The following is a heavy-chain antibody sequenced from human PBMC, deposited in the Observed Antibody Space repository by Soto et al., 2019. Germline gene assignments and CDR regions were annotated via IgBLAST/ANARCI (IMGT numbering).Heavy chain of an antibody. CDR2: ISSSRTI. V-gene: IGHV3-48*01. Sequence: GVLRLSCAASGFIFSRYSMNWVRQAPGKGLEWVSDISSSRTIYYVDSVKGRFTISRDNAKNSLYLQMNSLRAEDTAVYYCARGNGDTYYFDYWGQGTLVTVSS. CDR1: GFIFSRYS. J-gene: IGHJ4*02. D-gene: IGHD4-17*01. CDR3: ARGNGDTYYFDY.